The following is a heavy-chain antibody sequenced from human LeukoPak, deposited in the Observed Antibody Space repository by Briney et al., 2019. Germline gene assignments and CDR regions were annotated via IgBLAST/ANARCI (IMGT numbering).Heavy chain of an antibody. CDR3: ARAGLRGSYYEYFHH. CDR2: INPNSGGT. CDR1: GYTFTGYY. V-gene: IGHV1-2*02. D-gene: IGHD1-26*01. Sequence: ASVKVSCKASGYTFTGYYMHWVRQAPGQGLEWMGWINPNSGGTNYAQKFQGRVTVTRDTSISTAYMELSRLRSDDTAVYYCARAGLRGSYYEYFHHWGQGTLVSVSS. J-gene: IGHJ1*01.